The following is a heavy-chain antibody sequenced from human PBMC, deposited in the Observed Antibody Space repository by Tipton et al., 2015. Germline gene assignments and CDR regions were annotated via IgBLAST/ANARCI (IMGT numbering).Heavy chain of an antibody. CDR2: MYYGGST. V-gene: IGHV4-39*02. Sequence: TLSLTCTVSGGSTHYCTWIRQPPGKGLEWIGSMYYGGSTYYNPSLKSRVTVSVDPSKNDFSLTLSSVTAADTGVYFCARRAPLIVGSTNHYFDSWGPGTLVAVSS. D-gene: IGHD1-26*01. J-gene: IGHJ4*02. CDR1: GGSTHY. CDR3: ARRAPLIVGSTNHYFDS.